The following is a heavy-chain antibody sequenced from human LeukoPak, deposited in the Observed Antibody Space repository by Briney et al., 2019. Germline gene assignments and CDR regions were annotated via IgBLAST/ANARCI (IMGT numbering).Heavy chain of an antibody. CDR3: ARDLAYCGGDCYDDY. CDR1: GYTFTSYD. D-gene: IGHD2-21*02. J-gene: IGHJ4*02. CDR2: MNLKSGNT. V-gene: IGHV1-8*01. Sequence: ASVRVSCTASGYTFTSYDINWVRQAAGQGLEWRGWMNLKSGNTGYAQKFQGRGTMTRNTAISTAYMELSSLRSEDTAVYYCARDLAYCGGDCYDDYWGQGTLVTVSS.